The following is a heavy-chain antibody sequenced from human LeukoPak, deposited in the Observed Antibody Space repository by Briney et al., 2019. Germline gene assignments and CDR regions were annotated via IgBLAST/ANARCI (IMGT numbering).Heavy chain of an antibody. CDR1: GYTFTSYD. V-gene: IGHV1-8*01. CDR3: AAVELGAYNWFDP. CDR2: MNPNSGNT. D-gene: IGHD1-26*01. Sequence: ASVKVSCKASGYTFTSYDIDWVRQATGQGLEWMGWMNPNSGNTGYAQKFQGRVTMTRNTSISTAYMELSSLRSEDTAVYYCAAVELGAYNWFDPWGQGTLVTVSS. J-gene: IGHJ5*02.